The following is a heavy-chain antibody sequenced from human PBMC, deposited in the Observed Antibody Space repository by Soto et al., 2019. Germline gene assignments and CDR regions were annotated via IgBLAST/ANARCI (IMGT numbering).Heavy chain of an antibody. CDR1: GYSFTRYW. V-gene: IGHV5-10-1*01. Sequence: PGETLKISCKGFGYSFTRYWISWVRQMPGKGLEWMGRIDPSDSYTNYSPSLQGHVTISVDKSISTAYLQWSSLRASDTGMYYCAKLRTAAVGSYLEDWGHGTLVTVSS. CDR3: AKLRTAAVGSYLED. CDR2: IDPSDSYT. D-gene: IGHD4-17*01. J-gene: IGHJ4*01.